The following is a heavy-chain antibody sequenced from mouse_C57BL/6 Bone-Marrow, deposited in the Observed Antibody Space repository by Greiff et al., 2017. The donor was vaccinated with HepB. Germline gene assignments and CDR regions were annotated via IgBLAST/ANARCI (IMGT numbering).Heavy chain of an antibody. Sequence: EVKLVESGGGLVKPGGSLKLSCAASGFTFSDYGMHWVRQAPEKGLEWVAYISSGSSTIYYADTVKGRFTISRDNAKNTLFLQMTSLRSEDTAMYYCARGGLITTLVARWGQGTLVTVSA. CDR1: GFTFSDYG. V-gene: IGHV5-17*01. J-gene: IGHJ3*01. D-gene: IGHD1-1*01. CDR2: ISSGSSTI. CDR3: ARGGLITTLVAR.